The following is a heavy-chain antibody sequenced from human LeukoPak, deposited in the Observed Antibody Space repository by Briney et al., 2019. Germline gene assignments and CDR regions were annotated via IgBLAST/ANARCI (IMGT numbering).Heavy chain of an antibody. CDR1: GFTFSSYA. CDR3: ASMRDYGGNPAAFDI. CDR2: ISGSGGST. V-gene: IGHV3-23*01. J-gene: IGHJ3*02. Sequence: GGSLRLSCAASGFTFSSYAMSWVRQAPGKGLEWVSAISGSGGSTYYADSVKGRFTISRDNSKNTLYLQMNSLRAEDTAVYYCASMRDYGGNPAAFDIWGQGTMVTVSS. D-gene: IGHD4-23*01.